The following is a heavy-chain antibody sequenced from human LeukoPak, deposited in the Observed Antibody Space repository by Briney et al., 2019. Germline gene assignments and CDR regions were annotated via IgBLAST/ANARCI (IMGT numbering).Heavy chain of an antibody. CDR2: INPNSGGT. V-gene: IGHV1-2*02. J-gene: IGHJ4*02. CDR3: ARGLGGEPLDY. CDR1: GYTFTGYY. D-gene: IGHD3-16*01. Sequence: ASVKVSCKASGYTFTGYYMHWVRQAPGQGLEWMGWINPNSGGTNYAQKFQGRVTMTRDTSTSTAYMELRSLTSDDTAVYYCARGLGGEPLDYWGQGTLVTVSS.